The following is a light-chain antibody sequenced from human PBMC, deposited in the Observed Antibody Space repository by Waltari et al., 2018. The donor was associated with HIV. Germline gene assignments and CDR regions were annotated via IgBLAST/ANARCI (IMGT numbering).Light chain of an antibody. J-gene: IGLJ2*01. CDR2: DVI. CDR1: SSDVGGSNY. CDR3: SSHAGSKVV. V-gene: IGLV2-8*01. Sequence: QSALTQPPSASGSPGQSVPLSCTGTSSDVGGSNYVSWHQQHPGKAPKLLIYDVIKRPSGVPDRFSGSKSGNTASLTGSGLQPEDEADYYCSSHAGSKVVFGGGTRLTVL.